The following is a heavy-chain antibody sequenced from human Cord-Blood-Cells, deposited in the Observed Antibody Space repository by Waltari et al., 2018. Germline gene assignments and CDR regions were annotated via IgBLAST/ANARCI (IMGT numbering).Heavy chain of an antibody. D-gene: IGHD7-27*01. CDR2: ISYDGSNK. CDR1: GFPFRSYG. V-gene: IGHV3-30*18. Sequence: QVQLVESGGGVVQPGGSLRLSCAASGFPFRSYGLPGVRQAPGKGLEWVAVISYDGSNKYYADSVKGRFTISRDNSKNTLYLQMNSLRAEDTAVYYCAKDVGTGDDYWGQGTLVTVSS. CDR3: AKDVGTGDDY. J-gene: IGHJ4*02.